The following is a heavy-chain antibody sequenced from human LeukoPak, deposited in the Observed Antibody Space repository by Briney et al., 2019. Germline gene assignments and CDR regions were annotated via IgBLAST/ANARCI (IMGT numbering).Heavy chain of an antibody. V-gene: IGHV3-30-3*01. Sequence: GGSLRLSCAASGFTFTTYAMHWVRQAPGKGLEWVAIISNDGSNKYYADSVKGRFTISRDNSKNTLYLQMNSLRAEDTAVYYCARDLYSSSWYEGCFDYWGQGTLVTVSS. D-gene: IGHD6-13*01. CDR2: ISNDGSNK. CDR3: ARDLYSSSWYEGCFDY. CDR1: GFTFTTYA. J-gene: IGHJ4*02.